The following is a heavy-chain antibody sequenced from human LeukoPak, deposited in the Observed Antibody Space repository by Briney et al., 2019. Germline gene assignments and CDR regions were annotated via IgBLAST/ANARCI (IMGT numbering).Heavy chain of an antibody. V-gene: IGHV1-69*13. Sequence: GASVKVSCKASGGTSSSYAISWVRQAPGQGLEWMGGIIPIFGTANYAQKFQGRVTITADESTSTAYMELSSLRSEDTAVYYCARDRPKSGKLRYGMDVWGQGTTVTVSS. D-gene: IGHD3-3*01. J-gene: IGHJ6*02. CDR2: IIPIFGTA. CDR3: ARDRPKSGKLRYGMDV. CDR1: GGTSSSYA.